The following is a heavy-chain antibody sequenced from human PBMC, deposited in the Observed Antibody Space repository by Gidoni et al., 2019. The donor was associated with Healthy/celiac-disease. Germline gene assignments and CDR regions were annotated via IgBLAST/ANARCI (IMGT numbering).Heavy chain of an antibody. D-gene: IGHD3-3*01. V-gene: IGHV3-33*01. CDR3: ARDSYYDFWSGYSPGAFDI. CDR1: GFTFSSYG. J-gene: IGHJ3*02. CDR2: IWYDGSNK. Sequence: QVQLVESGGGVVQPGRSLRLSCAASGFTFSSYGMHWVRQAPGKGLEWVAVIWYDGSNKYYADSVKGRFTISRDNSKNTLYLQMNSLRAEDTAVYYCARDSYYDFWSGYSPGAFDIWGQGTMVTVSS.